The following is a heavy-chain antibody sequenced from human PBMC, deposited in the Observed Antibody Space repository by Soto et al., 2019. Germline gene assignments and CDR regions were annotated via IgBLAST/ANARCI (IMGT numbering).Heavy chain of an antibody. J-gene: IGHJ4*02. CDR1: ELTFSNAW. Sequence: EVQLVESGGGLVKPGGSLRLSCAASELTFSNAWMSWVRQAPGKGLEWVGRIKSKSDDGTTDYAAPLKGRFIISRDDSTNNVFLNMSSLKTEHPAVYYCTTDPWRCSGVSSYGPFDHWGQGTLVTVSS. D-gene: IGHD2-15*01. CDR3: TTDPWRCSGVSSYGPFDH. V-gene: IGHV3-15*01. CDR2: IKSKSDDGTT.